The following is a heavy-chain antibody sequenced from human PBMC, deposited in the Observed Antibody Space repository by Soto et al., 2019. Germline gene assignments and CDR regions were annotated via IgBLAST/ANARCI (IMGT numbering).Heavy chain of an antibody. CDR2: ISAYNGNT. V-gene: IGHV1-18*01. CDR3: ARRGYDILTGYQKPFDY. D-gene: IGHD3-9*01. Sequence: WASVKVSCKASGYTFTSYGISWVRQAPGQGLEWMGWISAYNGNTNYAQKLQGRVTMTTDTSTSTAYMELRSLRSDDTAVYYCARRGYDILTGYQKPFDYWGQGTLVTVSS. J-gene: IGHJ4*02. CDR1: GYTFTSYG.